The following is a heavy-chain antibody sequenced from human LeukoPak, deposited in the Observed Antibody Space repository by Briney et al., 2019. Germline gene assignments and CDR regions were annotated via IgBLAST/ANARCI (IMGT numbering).Heavy chain of an antibody. CDR1: GGSISSSGYY. D-gene: IGHD6-13*01. CDR2: IYYSGST. Sequence: SETLSLTCTVSGGSISSSGYYWGWIRQPPGKGLEWIGSIYYSGSTYYNPSLKSRVTISVDTSKNQFSLKLSSVTAADTAVYYCARAPGIAAAGIYYMDVWGKGTTVTISS. CDR3: ARAPGIAAAGIYYMDV. J-gene: IGHJ6*03. V-gene: IGHV4-39*01.